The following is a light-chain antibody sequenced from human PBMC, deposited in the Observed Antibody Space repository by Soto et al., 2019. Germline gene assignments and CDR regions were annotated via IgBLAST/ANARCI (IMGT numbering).Light chain of an antibody. CDR2: DVN. V-gene: IGLV2-11*01. Sequence: QSALTQPRSVSGSPGQSVTISCTGTNSDVGGYNSVSWYRQDPGKAPKVMIYDVNKRPSGVPDRFSGSKSGNTASLTISGLQAEDEDDYYCCSYAGTYAFVFGAGTKLTVL. CDR1: NSDVGGYNS. CDR3: CSYAGTYAFV. J-gene: IGLJ1*01.